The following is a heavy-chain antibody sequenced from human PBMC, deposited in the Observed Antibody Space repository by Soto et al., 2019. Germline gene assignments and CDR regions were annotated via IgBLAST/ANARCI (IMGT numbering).Heavy chain of an antibody. CDR3: ARGATVTQYDY. V-gene: IGHV4-61*01. J-gene: IGHJ4*02. Sequence: SETLSVTCTVPGVSFNSGSFYWAWIRQPPGKGLEWIGFGSYSGTTNYKPSLKSRVTISVDTSRSQISLKVTSLTAADTAVYYCARGATVTQYDYWGQGTLVTVSS. CDR2: GSYSGTT. CDR1: GVSFNSGSFY. D-gene: IGHD4-17*01.